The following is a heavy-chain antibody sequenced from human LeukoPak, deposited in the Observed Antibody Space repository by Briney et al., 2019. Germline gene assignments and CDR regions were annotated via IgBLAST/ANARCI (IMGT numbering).Heavy chain of an antibody. CDR2: ISRRSIGTA. CDR1: GFILSEYA. Sequence: GVALRLFCAASGFILSEYAMTWVREAPGRGLVWGSTISRRSIGTAYYADSVKDRFTISRDNSKNTLYLQMNSLRAEATAVYYSVKDPFSSIIIVGALDIWGQGTMVTVSS. D-gene: IGHD3-22*01. CDR3: VKDPFSSIIIVGALDI. J-gene: IGHJ3*02. V-gene: IGHV3-23*01.